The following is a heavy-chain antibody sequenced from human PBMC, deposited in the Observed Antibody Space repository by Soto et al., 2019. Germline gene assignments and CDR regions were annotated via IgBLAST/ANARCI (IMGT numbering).Heavy chain of an antibody. V-gene: IGHV3-23*01. CDR1: GFTFSSYA. J-gene: IGHJ6*03. CDR3: AKGLNWGSYYYMDV. Sequence: GGSLRLSCAASGFTFSSYAMSWVRQAPGKGLEWVSAISGSGGSTYYADSVKGRFTISRDNSKNTLYLQMNSLRDEDTAGYCGAKGLNWGSYYYMDVWGKGTTVTVSS. CDR2: ISGSGGST. D-gene: IGHD7-27*01.